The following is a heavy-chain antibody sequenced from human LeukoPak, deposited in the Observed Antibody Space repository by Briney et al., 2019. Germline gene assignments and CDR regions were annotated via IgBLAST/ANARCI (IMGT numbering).Heavy chain of an antibody. CDR3: AKGGGYEAQYYYYYLDV. Sequence: GGSLRLSCAASGFTFSSYGMHWVRQAPGKGLEWVAVISYDGSNKYYAGSVKGRFTISRDNSKNTLYLQMKSLSAEDTAVYYCAKGGGYEAQYYYYYLDVWGKGTTVTISS. D-gene: IGHD5-12*01. J-gene: IGHJ6*03. CDR2: ISYDGSNK. CDR1: GFTFSSYG. V-gene: IGHV3-30*18.